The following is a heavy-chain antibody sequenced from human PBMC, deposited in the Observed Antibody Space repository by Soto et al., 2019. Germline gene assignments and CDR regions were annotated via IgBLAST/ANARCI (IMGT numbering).Heavy chain of an antibody. D-gene: IGHD3-10*01. Sequence: ALEPLSLTSAVACVSRTSGNWFTWVRQSPQRGLEYIGEIFHDGTSNYYPSFERRVAMSVDTSRDQFSLKLTSVTAADTAVYFCARLVYDTRLNYMYFDFWGPGTLVTVSS. CDR3: ARLVYDTRLNYMYFDF. CDR2: IFHDGTS. CDR1: CVSRTSGNW. J-gene: IGHJ4*02. V-gene: IGHV4-4*02.